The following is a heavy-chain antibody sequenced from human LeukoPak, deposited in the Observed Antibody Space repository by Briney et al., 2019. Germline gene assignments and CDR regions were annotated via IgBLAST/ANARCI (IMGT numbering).Heavy chain of an antibody. CDR1: GFTFSSYG. Sequence: PGGSLRLSCAASGFTFSSYGMSWVRQAPGKGLEWVSAISGSGGSTYYADSVKGRLTISRDNSKNTLYLQMNSLRSEDTAVYYCAGAVNDASDIWGQGTMVTVSS. D-gene: IGHD6-19*01. CDR2: ISGSGGST. V-gene: IGHV3-23*01. CDR3: AGAVNDASDI. J-gene: IGHJ3*02.